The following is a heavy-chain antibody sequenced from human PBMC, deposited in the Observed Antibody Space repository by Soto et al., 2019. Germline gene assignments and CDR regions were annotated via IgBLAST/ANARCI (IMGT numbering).Heavy chain of an antibody. CDR3: ARGPRDSSGYYYAY. V-gene: IGHV3-11*01. CDR2: ISSSGSTI. CDR1: GFTFSDYY. J-gene: IGHJ4*02. D-gene: IGHD3-22*01. Sequence: PGGYLRLSCAASGFTFSDYYMSWIRKAPGKGLEWVSYISSSGSTIYYADSVKGRFTISRDNAKNSLYLQMNSLIAEDTAVYYCARGPRDSSGYYYAYWGQGTLVTVSS.